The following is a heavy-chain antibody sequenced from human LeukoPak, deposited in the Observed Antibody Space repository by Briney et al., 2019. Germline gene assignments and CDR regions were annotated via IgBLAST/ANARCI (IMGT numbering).Heavy chain of an antibody. V-gene: IGHV4-34*01. D-gene: IGHD3-22*01. CDR2: IYHSGST. J-gene: IGHJ5*02. CDR3: ARDEYYDSSGYRNRWFDP. Sequence: SETLSLTCAVYGGSFSGYYWSWIRQPPGKGLEWIGYIYHSGSTYYNPSLKSRVTISVDRSKNQFSLKLSSVTAADTAVYYCARDEYYDSSGYRNRWFDPWGQGTLVTVSS. CDR1: GGSFSGYY.